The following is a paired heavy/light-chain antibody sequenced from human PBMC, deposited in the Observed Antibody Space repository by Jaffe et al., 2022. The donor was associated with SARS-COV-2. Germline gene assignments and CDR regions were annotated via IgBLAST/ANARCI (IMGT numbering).Light chain of an antibody. CDR2: GAS. CDR1: QSVSSN. CDR3: QQYNNWPPWT. Sequence: EIVMTQSPATLSVSPGERATLSCRASQSVSSNLAWYQQKPGQAPRLLIYGASTRATGIPARFSGSGSGTEFTLTISSLQSEDFAVYYCQQYNNWPPWTFGQGTKVDLK. J-gene: IGKJ1*01. V-gene: IGKV3-15*01.
Heavy chain of an antibody. Sequence: QVQLVESGGGLVKPGGSLRLSCVASGFTFSDYYMSWIRQAPGKGLEWVSYISSSGSTVYYADSVKGRFTISRDNAKKSLYLQVKSLRADDTAVYYCARFDYDSSGYRYFQHWGQGTLVTVSS. V-gene: IGHV3-11*01. CDR1: GFTFSDYY. D-gene: IGHD3-22*01. CDR3: ARFDYDSSGYRYFQH. CDR2: ISSSGSTV. J-gene: IGHJ1*01.